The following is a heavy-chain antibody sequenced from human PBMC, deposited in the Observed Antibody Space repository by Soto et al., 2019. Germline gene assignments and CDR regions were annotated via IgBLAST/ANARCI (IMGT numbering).Heavy chain of an antibody. V-gene: IGHV1-69*12. D-gene: IGHD3-10*01. CDR1: GGTFSSYA. CDR3: ATPAYGSGSYSP. CDR2: IIPIFGTA. Sequence: QVQLVQSGAEVKKPGSSVKVSCKASGGTFSSYAISWVRQAPGQGLEWMGGIIPIFGTANYAQKFQGRVXIXAXXSTSTAYMELSSLRSEDTAVYYCATPAYGSGSYSPWGQGTMVTVSS. J-gene: IGHJ3*01.